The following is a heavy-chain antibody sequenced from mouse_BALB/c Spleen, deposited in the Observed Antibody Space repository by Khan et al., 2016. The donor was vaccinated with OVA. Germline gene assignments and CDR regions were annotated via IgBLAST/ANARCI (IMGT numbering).Heavy chain of an antibody. CDR2: IWGGGGT. Sequence: QVQLQQSGPGLVAPSQSLSITCTVSGFSLSRYNIHWVRQPPGKGLEWLGMIWGGGGTDYNSTLKSRLSIRKDKSKSQVLLKMNSLQTDDTAMYFCARAYYRYDGYYAMDYWGQGTSVTVSS. CDR3: ARAYYRYDGYYAMDY. V-gene: IGHV2-6-4*01. J-gene: IGHJ4*01. CDR1: GFSLSRYN. D-gene: IGHD2-14*01.